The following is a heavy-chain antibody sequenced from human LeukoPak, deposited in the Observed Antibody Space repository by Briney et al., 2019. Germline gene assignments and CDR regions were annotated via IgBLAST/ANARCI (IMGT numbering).Heavy chain of an antibody. Sequence: SGGSLRLSCAASAFTFSSYGMHWVRQAPGKGLECVAFIRYDGSNKYYADSVKGRFTISRDNSKNTLYLQMNSLRAEDTAVYYCANPYDFWSGFSAPHIWGQGTMVTVSS. V-gene: IGHV3-30*02. D-gene: IGHD3-3*01. CDR3: ANPYDFWSGFSAPHI. CDR2: IRYDGSNK. CDR1: AFTFSSYG. J-gene: IGHJ3*02.